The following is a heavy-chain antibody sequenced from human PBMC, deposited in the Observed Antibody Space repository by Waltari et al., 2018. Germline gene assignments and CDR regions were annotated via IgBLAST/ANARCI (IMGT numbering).Heavy chain of an antibody. J-gene: IGHJ4*02. CDR1: GFTFGDYA. CDR3: TRVQSDYYDSSGYLFY. CDR2: IRSKAYGGTT. V-gene: IGHV3-49*04. D-gene: IGHD3-22*01. Sequence: EVQLVESGGGLVQPGRSLRLSCTASGFTFGDYAMRWVRQAPGKGLEWVGFIRSKAYGGTTEYAASVKGRFTISRDDSKSIAYLQMNSLKTEDTAVYYCTRVQSDYYDSSGYLFYWGQGTLVTVSS.